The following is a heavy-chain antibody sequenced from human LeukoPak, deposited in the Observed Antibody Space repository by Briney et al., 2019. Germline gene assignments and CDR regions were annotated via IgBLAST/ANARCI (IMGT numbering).Heavy chain of an antibody. CDR3: ARGGAYSSGWYGFDY. V-gene: IGHV3-53*01. Sequence: GGSLRLSCAASGFTVDSNYLSWVRQAPGKGLEWVSTIYTGGNTYYAASVKGRFTISRDFSKNTVFLHMNSLRAEDTAMYYCARGGAYSSGWYGFDYWGQGTLVTVSS. CDR2: IYTGGNT. D-gene: IGHD6-19*01. CDR1: GFTVDSNY. J-gene: IGHJ4*02.